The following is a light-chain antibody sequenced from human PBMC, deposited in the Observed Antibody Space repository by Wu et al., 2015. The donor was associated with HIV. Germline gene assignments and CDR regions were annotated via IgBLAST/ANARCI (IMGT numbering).Light chain of an antibody. CDR1: QGISNS. CDR2: KAS. J-gene: IGKJ2*01. CDR3: QQSGYLPYT. V-gene: IGKV1-5*03. Sequence: DIQMTQSPSSLSASVGDRVTITCRASQGISNSLAWYQQKPGKAPKLLIFKASTLESGVPFRFSGSGSGTEFFLTITSLQPDDSATYYCQQSGYLPYTFGQGTKLEI.